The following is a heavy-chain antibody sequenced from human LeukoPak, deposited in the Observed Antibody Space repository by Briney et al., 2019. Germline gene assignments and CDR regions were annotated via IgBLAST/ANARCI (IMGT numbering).Heavy chain of an antibody. J-gene: IGHJ1*01. D-gene: IGHD6-19*01. V-gene: IGHV3-30*02. CDR3: AKVPIAVAVIINF. CDR1: GFTFSSYG. CDR2: IRYDGSNK. Sequence: GGSLRLPCAASGFTFSSYGMHWVRQAPGKGLEWVAFIRYDGSNKYYADSVKGRFTISRDNSKNTLYLQMHSLRAEDTAVYYCAKVPIAVAVIINFWGQGTMVTVSS.